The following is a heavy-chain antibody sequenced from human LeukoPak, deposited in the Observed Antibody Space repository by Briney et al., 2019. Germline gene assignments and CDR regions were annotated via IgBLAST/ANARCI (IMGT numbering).Heavy chain of an antibody. CDR2: ITSSSSTM. V-gene: IGHV3-48*04. CDR1: GFTSSNYN. CDR3: ARSPSLSYDY. D-gene: IGHD3-16*02. J-gene: IGHJ4*02. Sequence: GGSLRLSCAASGFTSSNYNMHWVRQAPGKGLEWVSYITSSSSTMYYADSVKGRFTISRDNANNSLFLQMNSLRAEDTAVYYCARSPSLSYDYWGQGSLVTVSS.